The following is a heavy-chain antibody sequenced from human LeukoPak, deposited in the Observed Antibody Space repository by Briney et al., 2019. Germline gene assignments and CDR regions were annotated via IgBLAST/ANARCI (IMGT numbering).Heavy chain of an antibody. V-gene: IGHV4-4*09. D-gene: IGHD4-11*01. CDR3: ARYSNHVDYFDS. CDR1: GGSFSGYY. J-gene: IGHJ4*02. CDR2: IYTSGST. Sequence: SETLSLTCAVYGGSFSGYYWSWIRQPPGKGLEWIGYIYTSGSTNYNPSLKSRVTISVDTSKNQFSLKLSSVTAADTAVYYCARYSNHVDYFDSWGQGTLVTVSS.